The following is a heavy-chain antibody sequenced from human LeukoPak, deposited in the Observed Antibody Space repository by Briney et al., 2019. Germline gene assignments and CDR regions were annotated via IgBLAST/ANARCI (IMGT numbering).Heavy chain of an antibody. CDR2: ISSSSSTM. CDR3: ARDACSRTSCYFDY. D-gene: IGHD2-2*01. Sequence: GGSLRLSCAASGFTLSSYGMNWVRQAPGEGLEWVSYISSSSSTMYYADSVKGRFTISRDNANNSLYLQMNSLRAEDTAVYYCARDACSRTSCYFDYWGQGTLVTVSS. V-gene: IGHV3-48*01. CDR1: GFTLSSYG. J-gene: IGHJ4*02.